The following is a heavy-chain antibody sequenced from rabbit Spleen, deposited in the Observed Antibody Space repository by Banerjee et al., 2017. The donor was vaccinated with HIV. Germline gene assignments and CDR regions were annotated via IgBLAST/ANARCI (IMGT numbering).Heavy chain of an antibody. Sequence: QSLEESGGDLVKPGASLTLTCKASGFPFSNRAVMCWVRQPPGKGLEWIVYIDPLFGSTWYASWVNGRFTISRSTSLNTVDLKMTSLTAADTATYFCARDLVTVIGWNFNLWGQGTLVTVS. J-gene: IGHJ4*01. D-gene: IGHD5-1*01. CDR1: GFPFSNRAV. CDR3: ARDLVTVIGWNFNL. CDR2: IDPLFGST. V-gene: IGHV1S43*01.